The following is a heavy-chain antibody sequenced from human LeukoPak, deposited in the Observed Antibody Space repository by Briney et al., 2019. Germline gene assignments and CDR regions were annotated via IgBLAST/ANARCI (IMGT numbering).Heavy chain of an antibody. J-gene: IGHJ4*02. V-gene: IGHV3-48*01. CDR2: ISSSGSTI. CDR3: ARGTVAGKAPY. D-gene: IGHD6-19*01. Sequence: PGGSLRLSCAASGFTFSSYTMNWVRQAPGKGLEWLSYISSSGSTIYYADSVKGRFTISRDNAKNSLYLQMNSLRAEDTAVYYCARGTVAGKAPYWGQGTLVTVSS. CDR1: GFTFSSYT.